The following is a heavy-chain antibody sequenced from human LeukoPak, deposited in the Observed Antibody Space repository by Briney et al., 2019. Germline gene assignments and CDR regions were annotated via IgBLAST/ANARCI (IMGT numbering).Heavy chain of an antibody. Sequence: GGSLRLSCAASGNYWMHWVRQAPGKGLVWVSHINSDGSWTSYADSVKGRFTISRDNAKSSLYLQMTSLRDEDTAVYYCAREPTSGWSRYFDYWGQGILVTVSS. CDR3: AREPTSGWSRYFDY. V-gene: IGHV3-74*01. CDR1: GNYW. J-gene: IGHJ4*02. CDR2: INSDGSWT. D-gene: IGHD6-19*01.